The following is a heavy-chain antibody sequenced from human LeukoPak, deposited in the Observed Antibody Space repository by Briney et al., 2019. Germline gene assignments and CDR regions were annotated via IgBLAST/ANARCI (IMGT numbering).Heavy chain of an antibody. J-gene: IGHJ6*03. Sequence: ASVKVSCKASGGTFSSYAISWMRQAPGQGLEWMGGIIPIFGTANYAQKFQGRVTITTDESTSTAYMELSSLRSEDTAVYYCARVAAARPVYYYYYYMDVWGKGTTVTVSS. CDR2: IIPIFGTA. CDR3: ARVAAARPVYYYYYYMDV. V-gene: IGHV1-69*05. D-gene: IGHD6-6*01. CDR1: GGTFSSYA.